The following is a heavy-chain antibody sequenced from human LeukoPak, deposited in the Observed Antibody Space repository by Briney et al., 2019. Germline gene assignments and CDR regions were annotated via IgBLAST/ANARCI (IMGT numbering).Heavy chain of an antibody. J-gene: IGHJ4*01. V-gene: IGHV4-4*07. CDR2: IYTSGNT. CDR3: AGGPSGTAYD. CDR1: GISISTYY. D-gene: IGHD1-1*01. Sequence: PSETLSLTCAVSGISISTYYWSWIRQPAGKGLEWIGRIYTSGNTNYKPSLKSRLTISVGKSKNHLSLKLSSLTAADTAFYYCAGGPSGTAYDRGHGTLVTVSS.